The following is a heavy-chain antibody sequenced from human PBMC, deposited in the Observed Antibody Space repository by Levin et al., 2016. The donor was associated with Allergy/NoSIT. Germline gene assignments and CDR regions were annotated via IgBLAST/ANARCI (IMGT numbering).Heavy chain of an antibody. CDR3: ARDLSNWGSRGEP. CDR2: ISVYSGKT. D-gene: IGHD7-27*01. Sequence: ASVKVSCKTSGYTFTNYDISWLRQAPGQGLEWMGWISVYSGKTNYAPKFQGRVTMTRDTSTTTAHMELRSLTSDDTAVYYCARDLSNWGSRGEPWGQGTLVTVSS. J-gene: IGHJ5*02. CDR1: GYTFTNYD. V-gene: IGHV1-18*01.